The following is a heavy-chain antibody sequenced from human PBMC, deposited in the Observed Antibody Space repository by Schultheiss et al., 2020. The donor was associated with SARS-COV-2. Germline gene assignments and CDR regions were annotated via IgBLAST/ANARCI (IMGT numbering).Heavy chain of an antibody. D-gene: IGHD1-26*01. CDR3: ARMGGGSYSNFDY. CDR2: TYYRSKWYN. CDR1: GDSVSSNSAT. V-gene: IGHV6-1*01. J-gene: IGHJ4*02. Sequence: SQTLSLTCAISGDSVSSNSATWNWIMQSPSRGLEWLGRTYYRSKWYNHYAVSVKSRITINSDTSKNQFSLQLNSVTPEDTAVYYCARMGGGSYSNFDYWGQGTLVTVSS.